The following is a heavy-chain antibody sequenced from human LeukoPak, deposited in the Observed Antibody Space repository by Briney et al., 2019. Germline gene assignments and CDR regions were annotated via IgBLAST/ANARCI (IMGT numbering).Heavy chain of an antibody. J-gene: IGHJ6*03. CDR1: GGSISSGGYY. V-gene: IGHV4-30-2*01. Sequence: SETLSLTCTVSGGSISSGGYYWSWIRQPPGKGLEWIGYIYHSGSTYYNPSLKSRVTISVDTSKNQFSLKLSSVTAADTAVYYCASSSRHYYYYYMDVWGKGTTVTVSS. CDR3: ASSSRHYYYYYMDV. D-gene: IGHD6-13*01. CDR2: IYHSGST.